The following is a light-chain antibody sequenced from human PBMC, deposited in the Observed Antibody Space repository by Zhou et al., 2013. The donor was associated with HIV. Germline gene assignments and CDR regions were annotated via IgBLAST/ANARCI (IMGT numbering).Light chain of an antibody. CDR3: QQSYSNPET. Sequence: DIQMTQSPFSLSASVGDRVTITCRASQSISRYINWYQQKLGKAPKLLIYGAYNLASGVPSRFSGSGSGTDFTLTISSLQHEDFATYYCQQSYSNPETFGGGTKVEIK. V-gene: IGKV1-39*01. J-gene: IGKJ4*01. CDR1: QSISRY. CDR2: GAY.